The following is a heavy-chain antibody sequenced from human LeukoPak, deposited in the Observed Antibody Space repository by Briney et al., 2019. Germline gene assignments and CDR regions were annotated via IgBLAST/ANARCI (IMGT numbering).Heavy chain of an antibody. D-gene: IGHD5-12*01. Sequence: SETLSLTCTVSGGSVSSGSYYWSWIRQPPGKGLEWIGYIYYSGSTNYNPSLKSRVTISVDTSKNQFSLKLSSVTAADTAVYYCASIPISDITAFDIWGQGTMVTVSS. CDR1: GGSVSSGSYY. V-gene: IGHV4-61*01. J-gene: IGHJ3*02. CDR2: IYYSGST. CDR3: ASIPISDITAFDI.